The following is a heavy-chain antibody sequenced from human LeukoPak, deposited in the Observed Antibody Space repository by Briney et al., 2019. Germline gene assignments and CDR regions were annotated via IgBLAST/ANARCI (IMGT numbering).Heavy chain of an antibody. J-gene: IGHJ3*02. CDR1: GNSFSNYD. V-gene: IGHV1-46*01. CDR2: IIASGARV. D-gene: IGHD6-13*01. Sequence: ASVKVSCKTSGNSFSNYDMHWVRQAPGQELEWMGMIIASGARVTYAQNFQGRVTLTRDTSTRTAYMEMSSLRSEDTAVYYCARVIHPGSSWAVGIWGQGTMVTVSS. CDR3: ARVIHPGSSWAVGI.